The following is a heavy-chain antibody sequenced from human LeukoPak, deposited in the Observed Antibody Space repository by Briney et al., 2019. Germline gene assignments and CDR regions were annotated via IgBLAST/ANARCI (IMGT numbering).Heavy chain of an antibody. Sequence: SETLSLTCTVSGGYISGHYWSWVRQPPGKGLEWTGNIFYSGSSNYSLSLMSRVSISVDTSKNQFSLRLRSVTAADTAVYYCARGGAAARLQYNNYYYMDVWGKGTTVTVSS. V-gene: IGHV4-59*11. D-gene: IGHD6-13*01. CDR1: GGYISGHY. J-gene: IGHJ6*03. CDR2: IFYSGSS. CDR3: ARGGAAARLQYNNYYYMDV.